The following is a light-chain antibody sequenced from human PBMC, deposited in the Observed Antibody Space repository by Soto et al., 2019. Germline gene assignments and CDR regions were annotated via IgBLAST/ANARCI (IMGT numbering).Light chain of an antibody. CDR3: SSYAGSNKKV. CDR2: EXX. V-gene: IGLV2-8*01. CDR1: SSDVGGYNY. Sequence: QSALTQPPSASGSPGQSVTISCTGTSSDVGGYNYVSWYQQHPGKAPKLMIYEXXXRPSGVPDRFSGSKSGNTASLTVSGXXXXXXXXYYCSSYAGSNKKVFGGGTKLTVL. J-gene: IGLJ3*02.